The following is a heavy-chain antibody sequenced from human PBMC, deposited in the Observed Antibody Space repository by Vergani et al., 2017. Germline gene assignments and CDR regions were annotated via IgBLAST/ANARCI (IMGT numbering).Heavy chain of an antibody. CDR2: IEHPGRP. J-gene: IGHJ6*03. CDR1: GGSFTSYH. CDR3: ARVNTETNGHLYYYYYMDV. V-gene: IGHV4-34*01. Sequence: QVQLQQWGGGLLKPSETLSLTCVVNGGSFTSYHWTWIRQSPGEGLEWVGDIEHPGRPDYNPSLKSRLTMSVDKSRNQFSLTLNSVTATDTAIYFCARVNTETNGHLYYYYYMDVWGQGTAVTVS. D-gene: IGHD4-11*01.